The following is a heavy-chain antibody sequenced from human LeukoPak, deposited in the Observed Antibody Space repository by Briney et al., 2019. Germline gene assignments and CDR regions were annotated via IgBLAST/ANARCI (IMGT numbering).Heavy chain of an antibody. V-gene: IGHV3-33*01. CDR1: GFSLTTHG. CDR3: ARDDDPSGHYPLLEF. D-gene: IGHD3-22*01. Sequence: GGSLRLSCAVSGFSLTTHGMHWVRQAPGKGLEWVAALWYHGRDEYYADSVRGRFSVSRDTSRGTLYLQLDSLRADDTAMYYCARDDDPSGHYPLLEFGGQGTRVTVSP. CDR2: LWYHGRDE. J-gene: IGHJ4*02.